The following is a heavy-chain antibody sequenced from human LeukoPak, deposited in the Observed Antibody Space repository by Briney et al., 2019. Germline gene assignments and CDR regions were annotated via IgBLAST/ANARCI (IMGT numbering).Heavy chain of an antibody. Sequence: GGSLRLSCAASGFTFSTYSMNWVRQAPGEGPEWISYIRSSGTTTYYADSVKGRFTISRDNAKNSLYLQMNSLRPEDTAVYFCARVHSSSWYCCSDYWGQGTLVTVSS. CDR2: IRSSGTTT. CDR1: GFTFSTYS. D-gene: IGHD3-22*01. V-gene: IGHV3-48*04. CDR3: ARVHSSSWYCCSDY. J-gene: IGHJ4*02.